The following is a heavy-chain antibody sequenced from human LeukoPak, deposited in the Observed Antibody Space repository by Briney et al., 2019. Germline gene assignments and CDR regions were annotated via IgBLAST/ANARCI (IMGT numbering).Heavy chain of an antibody. CDR2: ISAYNGNT. D-gene: IGHD3-22*01. J-gene: IGHJ4*02. V-gene: IGHV1-18*01. Sequence: ASVKVSCKASGYTFTSYGISWVRQAPGQGLEWMGWISAYNGNTNYAQKLQGRVTMTTDTSTSTAYMELRSLGSDDTAVYYCASNTYYYDSSGYYFDWGQGTLVTVSS. CDR1: GYTFTSYG. CDR3: ASNTYYYDSSGYYFD.